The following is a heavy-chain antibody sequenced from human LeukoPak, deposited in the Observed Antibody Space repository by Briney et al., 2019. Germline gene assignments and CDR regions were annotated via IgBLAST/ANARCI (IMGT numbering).Heavy chain of an antibody. J-gene: IGHJ6*02. V-gene: IGHV4-34*01. CDR2: INHSGST. D-gene: IGHD2-15*01. Sequence: SETLSPTCAVYGGSFSGYYCSWIRQPPGKGLEWIGEINHSGSTNYNPSLKSRVTVSVDTSKNQFSLKLSSVTAADTAVYYCARGGPVVVAATRIYYYGTDVWGQGAPVTVSS. CDR1: GGSFSGYY. CDR3: ARGGPVVVAATRIYYYGTDV.